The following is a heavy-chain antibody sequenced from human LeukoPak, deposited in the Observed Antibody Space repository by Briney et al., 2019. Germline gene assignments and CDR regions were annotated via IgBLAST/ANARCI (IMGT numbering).Heavy chain of an antibody. D-gene: IGHD3-10*01. CDR1: GFTFSSYG. CDR3: ARVGIAMVRGPFDY. V-gene: IGHV3-30*04. J-gene: IGHJ4*02. CDR2: ISYDGSNK. Sequence: GGSLRLSCAASGFTFSSYGMHWVRQAPGKGLEWVAVISYDGSNKYYADSVKGRFTISRDNSKNTLYLQMNSLRAEDTAVYYCARVGIAMVRGPFDYWGQGTLVTVSS.